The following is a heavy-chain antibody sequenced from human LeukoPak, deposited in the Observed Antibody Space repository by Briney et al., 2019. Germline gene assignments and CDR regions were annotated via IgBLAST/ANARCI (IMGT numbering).Heavy chain of an antibody. CDR3: AKTQKATVTTWGYYFDY. Sequence: PGGSLRLSCAASGFTFSFYTMSWVRQAPGKGLEWVSGISGSSSNTYYADSVKGRFTISRDESKNTLYLQMNSLRAEDTAVYYCAKTQKATVTTWGYYFDYWGQGTLVTVSS. CDR2: ISGSSSNT. D-gene: IGHD4-17*01. J-gene: IGHJ4*02. CDR1: GFTFSFYT. V-gene: IGHV3-23*01.